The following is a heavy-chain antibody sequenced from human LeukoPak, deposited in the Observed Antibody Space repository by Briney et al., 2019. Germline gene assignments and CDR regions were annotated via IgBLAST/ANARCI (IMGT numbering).Heavy chain of an antibody. V-gene: IGHV4-59*01. CDR1: GGSISSYY. J-gene: IGHJ5*02. CDR2: IYYSGST. CDR3: ARLITMVRGVIISSDAGWFDP. Sequence: SETLSLTCTVSGGSISSYYWSWIRQPPGKGLEWIGYIYYSGSTNYNPSLKSRVTISVDTSKNQFSLKLSSVTAADTAVHYCARLITMVRGVIISSDAGWFDPWGQGTLVTVSS. D-gene: IGHD3-10*01.